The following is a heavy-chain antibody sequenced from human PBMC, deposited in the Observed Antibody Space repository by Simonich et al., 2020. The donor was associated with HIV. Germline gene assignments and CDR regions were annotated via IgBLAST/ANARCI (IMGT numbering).Heavy chain of an antibody. Sequence: QVQLQQWGAGLLKPSETLSLTCGVYGGSFSGYYWSWIRQPPGKGLEWIGEINHSGRTNYNLSLKSRVTISEDTSKNQFSLKLTSVTAADTALYYCARESPVRDGYNYYYFHYYMDVWGKGTTVTVSS. D-gene: IGHD1-1*01. CDR3: ARESPVRDGYNYYYFHYYMDV. V-gene: IGHV4-34*01. CDR1: GGSFSGYY. CDR2: INHSGRT. J-gene: IGHJ6*03.